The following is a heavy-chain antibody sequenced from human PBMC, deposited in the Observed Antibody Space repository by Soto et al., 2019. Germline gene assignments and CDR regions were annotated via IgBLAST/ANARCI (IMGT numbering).Heavy chain of an antibody. V-gene: IGHV3-72*01. CDR2: TRNKASRYTT. D-gene: IGHD3-22*01. CDR1: GFSFSDYY. J-gene: IGHJ4*02. CDR3: AREGSSSGPDYEY. Sequence: EVQLVESGGGLVQPGGSLRLSCAASGFSFSDYYINWVRQAPGKGLEWVGRTRNKASRYTTYYGAFVKGRFTIYRDDSKNLIYLQMNSLKTEDPDVFYCAREGSSSGPDYEYWGQGTVATVSS.